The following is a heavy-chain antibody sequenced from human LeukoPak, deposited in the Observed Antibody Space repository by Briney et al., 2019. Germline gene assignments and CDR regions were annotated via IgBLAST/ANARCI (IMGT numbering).Heavy chain of an antibody. V-gene: IGHV3-48*01. CDR1: GFTFSSYS. Sequence: GGSLRLSCAASGFTFSSYSMNWVRQAPGKGLEWVSYISSSSSTIYYADSVKGRFTISRDNAKNSLYLQMNSLRAEDTAVYYCARDVGATRIDYWGQGTLVTVSS. CDR3: ARDVGATRIDY. D-gene: IGHD1-26*01. J-gene: IGHJ4*02. CDR2: ISSSSSTI.